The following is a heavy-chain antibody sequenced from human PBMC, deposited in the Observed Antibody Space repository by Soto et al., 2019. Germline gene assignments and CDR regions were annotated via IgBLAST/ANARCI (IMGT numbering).Heavy chain of an antibody. J-gene: IGHJ4*02. CDR3: STGFENYGAVDY. Sequence: QVHLVESGGGVVQPGRSLRLSCAASGFSFSTYGMNWVRQAPGKGLEWVAFISNDGSNKYYADSVKCRFIISRDNSKNTLYLQMKSLRDEDTAVYYCSTGFENYGAVDYWGQGTLVTVYS. V-gene: IGHV3-30*03. D-gene: IGHD1-7*01. CDR1: GFSFSTYG. CDR2: ISNDGSNK.